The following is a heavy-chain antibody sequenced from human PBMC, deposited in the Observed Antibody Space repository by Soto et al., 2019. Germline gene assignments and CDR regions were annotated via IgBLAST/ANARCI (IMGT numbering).Heavy chain of an antibody. CDR3: ARLEQPLFDY. J-gene: IGHJ4*02. CDR2: ISSDGNHK. D-gene: IGHD3-3*01. CDR1: GFNVSAYT. V-gene: IGHV3-30-3*01. Sequence: QAKLVESGGVVVQPGRSLRLSCAASGFNVSAYTMHWVRQAPGKGLEWVAVISSDGNHKYYTDSVKGRFTISRDTSTNTLYLQMNSLRAEDTAVYYCARLEQPLFDYWGQGTLVTVSS.